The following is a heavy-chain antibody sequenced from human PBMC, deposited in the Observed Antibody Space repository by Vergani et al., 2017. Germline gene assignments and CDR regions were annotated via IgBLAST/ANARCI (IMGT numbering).Heavy chain of an antibody. CDR2: VYPSGNT. Sequence: QVQLHESGPGLVKPSETLSLICSVSGVSMQSGRFYLTWIRQTAERRLEWMGRVYPSGNTNYNPSLNGRVTIFVDKSQNLLSLRLNSVTAADTAVYYCARGETRTDWFDPWGQGTMVTVSS. J-gene: IGHJ5*02. V-gene: IGHV4-61*02. CDR1: GVSMQSGRFY. D-gene: IGHD3/OR15-3a*01. CDR3: ARGETRTDWFDP.